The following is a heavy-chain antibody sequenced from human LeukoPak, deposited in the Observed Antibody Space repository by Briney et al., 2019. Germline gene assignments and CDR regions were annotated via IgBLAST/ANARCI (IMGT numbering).Heavy chain of an antibody. Sequence: PSETLSLTCTVSGGSISGSSYYWGWIRQPPGKGLEWIGSIYYSGSTYYNPSLKSRVTISVDTSKNQFSLKLNSVTATDTAVYYCARTVYSSSWYYFDYWGQGTLVTVSS. V-gene: IGHV4-39*01. CDR1: GGSISGSSYY. CDR3: ARTVYSSSWYYFDY. CDR2: IYYSGST. D-gene: IGHD6-13*01. J-gene: IGHJ4*02.